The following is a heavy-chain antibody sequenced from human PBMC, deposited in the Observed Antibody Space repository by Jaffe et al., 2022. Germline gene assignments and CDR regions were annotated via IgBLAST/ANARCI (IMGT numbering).Heavy chain of an antibody. D-gene: IGHD6-19*01. CDR2: ISGSGGST. Sequence: EVQLLESGGGLVQPGGSLRLSCAASGFTFSSYAMSWVRQAPGKGLEWVSAISGSGGSTYYADSVKGRFTISRDNSKNTLYLQMNSLRAEDTAVYYCAKDPRGSGWYVGGSYFDYWGQGTLVTVSS. CDR3: AKDPRGSGWYVGGSYFDY. CDR1: GFTFSSYA. V-gene: IGHV3-23*01. J-gene: IGHJ4*02.